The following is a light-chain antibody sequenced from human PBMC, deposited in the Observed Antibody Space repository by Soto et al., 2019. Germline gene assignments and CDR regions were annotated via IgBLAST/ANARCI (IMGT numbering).Light chain of an antibody. J-gene: IGKJ2*01. CDR2: GAS. CDR1: QSVTTY. Sequence: EVVLTQSPGTLSLSPGERATLSCRSRQSVTTYLAWYQHKPGQAPRLLIYGASWRAAGIPDRFSGGGSGSDFTLTISRFEPEDFAVYYCHQSAGPPSTFGQATRLEIK. V-gene: IGKV3-20*01. CDR3: HQSAGPPST.